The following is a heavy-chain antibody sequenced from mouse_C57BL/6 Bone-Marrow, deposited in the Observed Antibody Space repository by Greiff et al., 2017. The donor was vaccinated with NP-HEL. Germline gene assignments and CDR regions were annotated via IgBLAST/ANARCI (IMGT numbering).Heavy chain of an antibody. CDR2: IYPSDSYT. CDR1: GYTFTSYW. Sequence: QVQLQQPGAELVMPGASVKLSCKASGYTFTSYWMHWVKQRPGQGLEWIGEIYPSDSYTNYNQQFKGKSTLTVDKSSSPAYMQLSSLTSEDSAAYYCARQDYWGQGNTLTVTA. CDR3: ARQDY. J-gene: IGHJ2*01. V-gene: IGHV1-69*01.